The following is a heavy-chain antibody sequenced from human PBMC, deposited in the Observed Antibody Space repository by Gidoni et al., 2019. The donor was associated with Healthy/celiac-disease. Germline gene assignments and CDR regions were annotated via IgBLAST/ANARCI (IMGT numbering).Heavy chain of an antibody. CDR3: ARDLGSLYGAYPWGFDY. J-gene: IGHJ4*02. Sequence: EVQLVESGGGLVQPGGSLRLSCAASGVTWRSYGMSWVRQAPGKGLEWVANLQQDGSEKYYVDSVKGRFTISRDNSKNSLYLQMIRLRAEDTAVYYCARDLGSLYGAYPWGFDYLGQGPLVSVSS. CDR1: GVTWRSYG. CDR2: LQQDGSEK. D-gene: IGHD4-17*01. V-gene: IGHV3-7*03.